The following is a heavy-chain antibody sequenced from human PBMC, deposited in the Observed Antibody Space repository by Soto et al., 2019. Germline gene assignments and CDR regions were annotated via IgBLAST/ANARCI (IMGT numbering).Heavy chain of an antibody. Sequence: GESLKISCKGSGYSFTSYWIGWVRQMPGKGLEWMGIIYPGDSDTRYSPAFQGQVTIAAEKSFSTAYLQWSSLKASATAMYYCARRTKRPYSSVDYWGQGTLVTVSS. CDR3: ARRTKRPYSSVDY. CDR1: GYSFTSYW. CDR2: IYPGDSDT. V-gene: IGHV5-51*01. D-gene: IGHD6-25*01. J-gene: IGHJ4*02.